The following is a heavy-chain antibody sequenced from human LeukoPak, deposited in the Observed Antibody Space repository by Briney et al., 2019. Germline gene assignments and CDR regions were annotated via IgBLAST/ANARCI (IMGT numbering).Heavy chain of an antibody. CDR2: IKSKTDGGTT. J-gene: IGHJ4*02. V-gene: IGHV3-15*01. CDR1: GFTFSNAW. Sequence: KSGGSLRLSCAASGFTFSNAWMSWVRQAPGKGLEWVGRIKSKTDGGTTDYAAPVKGRFTISRDDSKNTLYLQMNSLKTEDTAVYYCTTSYDSSGYYYPYFDYWGQGTLVTVSS. D-gene: IGHD3-22*01. CDR3: TTSYDSSGYYYPYFDY.